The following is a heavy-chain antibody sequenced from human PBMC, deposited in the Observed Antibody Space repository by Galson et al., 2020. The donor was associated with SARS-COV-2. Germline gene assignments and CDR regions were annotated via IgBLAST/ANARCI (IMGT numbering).Heavy chain of an antibody. CDR1: GFSVSSKY. V-gene: IGHV3-53*05. CDR2: IYYTGST. D-gene: IGHD5-18*01. CDR3: VRDDGTAPYDY. Sequence: GESLKISCAASGFSVSSKYMSWVRQAPGKGLEWVSVIYYTGSTNYADSVRGRFTISRDTTKNMVYLQMNSLGAEDTAVYYCVRDDGTAPYDYCGQGTLVTVSS. J-gene: IGHJ4*02.